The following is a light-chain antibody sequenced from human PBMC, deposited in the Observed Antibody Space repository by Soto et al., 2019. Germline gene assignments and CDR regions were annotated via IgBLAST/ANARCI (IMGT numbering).Light chain of an antibody. V-gene: IGKV3-15*01. CDR3: QQYNDWPLT. J-gene: IGKJ4*01. CDR2: GAS. Sequence: EIVMTQSPAPLSVSPGERASLSCRASHSVSTNVAWYQQKTAQAPRLLIYGASTRATGIPARFSGGGSGTEVTLTISSLQSADFAVYYCQQYNDWPLTFGGGTKV. CDR1: HSVSTN.